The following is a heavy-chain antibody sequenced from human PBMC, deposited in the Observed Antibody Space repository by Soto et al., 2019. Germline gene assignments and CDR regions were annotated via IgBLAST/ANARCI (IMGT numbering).Heavy chain of an antibody. J-gene: IGHJ3*02. D-gene: IGHD3-3*01. CDR2: ISGSGVTT. V-gene: IGHV3-23*01. Sequence: EMQLLESGGDLVQTGGSLRLSCAASGFSFSSYAMTWVRQAPGKGLEYIAAISGSGVTTYYADSMKGRFTVSRDNSKNTLYLQMITQRAEDAAIYYCAKDRDDIGMVDAFGIWGRGTMVTVSS. CDR3: AKDRDDIGMVDAFGI. CDR1: GFSFSSYA.